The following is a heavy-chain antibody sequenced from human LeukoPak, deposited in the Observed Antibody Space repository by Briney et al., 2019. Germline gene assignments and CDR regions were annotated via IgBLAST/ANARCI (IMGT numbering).Heavy chain of an antibody. CDR3: ARVVGYDYPLYYYYYYYMDV. CDR2: ISSSGSTI. D-gene: IGHD5-12*01. J-gene: IGHJ6*03. Sequence: PGGSLRLSCAASGFTFSSYEMNWVRQAPGKGPEWVSYISSSGSTIYYADSVKGRFTISRDNAKNSLYLQMNSLRAEDTAVYYCARVVGYDYPLYYYYYYYMDVWGKGTTVTISS. CDR1: GFTFSSYE. V-gene: IGHV3-48*03.